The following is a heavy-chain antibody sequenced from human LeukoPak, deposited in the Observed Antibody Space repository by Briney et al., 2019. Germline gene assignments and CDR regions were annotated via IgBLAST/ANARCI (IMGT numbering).Heavy chain of an antibody. CDR1: GFTFSSYA. V-gene: IGHV3-23*01. J-gene: IGHJ6*02. D-gene: IGHD5-18*01. CDR3: ARDLGAGYSYGYLYYYYYGMDV. CDR2: ISGSGGST. Sequence: PGGSLRLSCAASGFTFSSYAMSWVRQAPGKGLEWVSAISGSGGSTYYADSVKGRFTISRDNSKNTLYLQMNSLRAEDTAVYYCARDLGAGYSYGYLYYYYYGMDVWGQGTTVTVSS.